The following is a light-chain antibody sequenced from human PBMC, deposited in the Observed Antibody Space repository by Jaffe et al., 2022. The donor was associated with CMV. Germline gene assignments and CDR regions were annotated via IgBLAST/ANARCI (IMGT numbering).Light chain of an antibody. CDR1: NIRSYN. CDR3: QVWDTAGDHPV. Sequence: SYVLTQAPSVSVAPGKTATITCGGDNIRSYNVHWYQQKPGQAPVVVIYYDDDRPSGIPERFSGSNSGSNSGNTATLTITRVEAGDEADYYCQVWDTAGDHPVFGGGTKLTVL. V-gene: IGLV3-21*04. J-gene: IGLJ3*02. CDR2: YDD.